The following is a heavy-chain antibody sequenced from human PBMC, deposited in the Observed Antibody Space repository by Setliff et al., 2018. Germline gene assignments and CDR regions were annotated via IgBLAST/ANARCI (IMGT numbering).Heavy chain of an antibody. J-gene: IGHJ6*01. CDR1: GFTVSTFS. D-gene: IGHD2-21*01. CDR3: AKDSLEVVIALHGMDV. V-gene: IGHV3-30*18. Sequence: GGSLRLSCAASGFTVSTFSMHWVRQTPVKGLEWVATLSDDGTNEYYADSVQGRFTISRDNSKNTLFLQMDSLRDDDTAVYYCAKDSLEVVIALHGMDVWGQGTTVTVVL. CDR2: LSDDGTNE.